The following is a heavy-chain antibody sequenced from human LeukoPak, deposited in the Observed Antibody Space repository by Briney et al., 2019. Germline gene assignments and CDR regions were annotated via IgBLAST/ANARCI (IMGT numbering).Heavy chain of an antibody. V-gene: IGHV1-18*01. CDR1: GYTFTSYG. Sequence: GASVKVSCKASGYTFTSYGISWVRQAPGQGLEWMGWISAYNGNTNYAQKFQGRVTMTEDTSTDTAYMGLSSLRSEDTAVYYCATSGTYGGLYDYVWGSSSDAFDIWGQGTMVTVSS. J-gene: IGHJ3*02. CDR3: ATSGTYGGLYDYVWGSSSDAFDI. CDR2: ISAYNGNT. D-gene: IGHD3-16*01.